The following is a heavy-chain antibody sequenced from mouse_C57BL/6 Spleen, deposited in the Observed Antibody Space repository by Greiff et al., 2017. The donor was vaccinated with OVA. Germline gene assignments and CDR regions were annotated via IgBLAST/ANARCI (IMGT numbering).Heavy chain of an antibody. CDR1: GFTFSDAW. CDR2: IRNKANNHAT. D-gene: IGHD4-1*01. Sequence: EVNVVESGGGLVQPGGSMKLSCAASGFTFSDAWMDWVRQSPEKGLEWVAEIRNKANNHATYYAESVKGRFTISRDDSKSSVYLQMNSLRAEDTGIYYCTRGANWDWYFDVWGTGTTVTVSS. V-gene: IGHV6-6*01. J-gene: IGHJ1*03. CDR3: TRGANWDWYFDV.